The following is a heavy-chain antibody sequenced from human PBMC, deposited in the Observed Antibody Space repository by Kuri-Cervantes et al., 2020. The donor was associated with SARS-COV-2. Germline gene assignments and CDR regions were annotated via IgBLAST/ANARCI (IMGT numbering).Heavy chain of an antibody. CDR1: GFTFSSYW. V-gene: IGHV3-74*01. J-gene: IGHJ6*02. CDR2: INSDGSST. Sequence: GESLKISCAASGFTFSSYWMHWVRQAPGKGLVWVSRINSDGSSTSYADSVKGRFTISRDNSKDTLYLQMNSLRAEDTAVYYCARSPRFLEWLFLPDYYYYGMDVWGQGTTVTVSS. D-gene: IGHD3-3*01. CDR3: ARSPRFLEWLFLPDYYYYGMDV.